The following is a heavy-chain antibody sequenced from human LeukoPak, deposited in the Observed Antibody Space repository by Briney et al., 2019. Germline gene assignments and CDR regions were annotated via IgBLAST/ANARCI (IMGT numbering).Heavy chain of an antibody. CDR3: ARDRGFCSGGSCYNSFDP. CDR1: GFTLSSYA. J-gene: IGHJ5*02. V-gene: IGHV3-23*01. Sequence: PGGSLRLSCAASGFTLSSYAMSWVRQAPAKGLEWVSTISGSGGSTYYADSVKGRFTISRDNSRNTLSVQMNSLRADDTAVYFCARDRGFCSGGSCYNSFDPWGQGTLVTVSS. CDR2: ISGSGGST. D-gene: IGHD2-15*01.